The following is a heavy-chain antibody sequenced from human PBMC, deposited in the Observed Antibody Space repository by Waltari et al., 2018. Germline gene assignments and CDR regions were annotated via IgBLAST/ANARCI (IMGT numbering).Heavy chain of an antibody. J-gene: IGHJ4*01. D-gene: IGHD2-21*02. V-gene: IGHV4-39*07. CDR2: IGYSGST. CDR3: AREPSWWGRFDY. CDR1: GGSISSSSYY. Sequence: QLQLQESGPGLVKPWETLSLTCTVSGGSISSSSYYWGWIRKPPGKGLEWSGSIGYSGSTHYSPCLKSRVTISVATSKNQSSLKLSSVTAADTAVYYCAREPSWWGRFDYWGHGTLVTVSS.